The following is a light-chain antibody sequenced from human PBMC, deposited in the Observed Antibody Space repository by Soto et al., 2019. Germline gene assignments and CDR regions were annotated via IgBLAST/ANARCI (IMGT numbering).Light chain of an antibody. CDR2: ATS. V-gene: IGKV1D-12*01. CDR1: QDIRNW. CDR3: QQAHSLPRT. J-gene: IGKJ1*01. Sequence: DIQLTQSPSSVSASVGDRVTITCRASQDIRNWVAWYQQIPGKAPKLLIYATSTLQSGVPSRFSGSGYGTDFTLSISSLQPGDFATYFCQQAHSLPRTFGQGTKVEIK.